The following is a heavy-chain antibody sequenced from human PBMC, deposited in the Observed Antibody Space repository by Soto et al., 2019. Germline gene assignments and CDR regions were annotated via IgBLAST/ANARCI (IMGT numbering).Heavy chain of an antibody. J-gene: IGHJ6*02. CDR2: IYSGGTT. Sequence: EVQLVESGGSLVQPGGSLRLSCAASGFSVSLNYMSWVRQAPGKGLEWVSVIYSGGTTYYADSVKGRFTISRDSSSNTLYLQMDSLRADDTAVYYCARAGVAIAVYYYYYALDVWGQGTTIVVSS. D-gene: IGHD2-15*01. V-gene: IGHV3-66*01. CDR1: GFSVSLNY. CDR3: ARAGVAIAVYYYYYALDV.